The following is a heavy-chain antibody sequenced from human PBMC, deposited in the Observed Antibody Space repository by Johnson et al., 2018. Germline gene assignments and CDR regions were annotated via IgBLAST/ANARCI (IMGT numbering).Heavy chain of an antibody. D-gene: IGHD3-22*01. CDR1: GFTFSSYW. CDR2: LNSDGSST. V-gene: IGHV3-74*01. CDR3: AREVTTYYYDSSGYFDAFDI. Sequence: VELVQSGGGLVQPGESLRLSCVGSGFTFSSYWMHWVRQAPGKGLVWVSRLNSDGSSTSYADSVKGRFTISRGNAKNKLYLQMNSLRAEDTAVYYCAREVTTYYYDSSGYFDAFDIWGQGTMVTVSS. J-gene: IGHJ3*02.